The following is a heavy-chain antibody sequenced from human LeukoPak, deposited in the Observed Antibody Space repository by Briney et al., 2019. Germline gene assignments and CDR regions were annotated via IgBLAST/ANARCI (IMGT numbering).Heavy chain of an antibody. CDR2: FYYGGST. Sequence: SQTLSLTCTVSGVSISSGGYWWSWLRQPPGKGLEWIGYFYYGGSTYYNPSLKSRGSISVDTSKNQFSLKLTSVTAADTAVYYCARERESHTNWFDPWGQGTLVTVSS. V-gene: IGHV4-31*03. CDR3: ARERESHTNWFDP. J-gene: IGHJ5*02. D-gene: IGHD2-21*02. CDR1: GVSISSGGYW.